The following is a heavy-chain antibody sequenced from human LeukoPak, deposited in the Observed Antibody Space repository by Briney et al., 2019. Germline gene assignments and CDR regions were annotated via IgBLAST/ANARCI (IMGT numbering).Heavy chain of an antibody. CDR2: ISSSSSYI. CDR3: ARVGYSGYDWKGGYYYYYGMDA. CDR1: GFTFSSYS. V-gene: IGHV3-21*01. Sequence: GGSLRLSCAASGFTFSSYSMNWVRQAPGKGLEWVSSISSSSSYIYYADSVKGRFTISRDNAKNSLYLQMNSLRAEDTAVYYCARVGYSGYDWKGGYYYYYGMDAWGQGTTVTVSS. D-gene: IGHD5-12*01. J-gene: IGHJ6*02.